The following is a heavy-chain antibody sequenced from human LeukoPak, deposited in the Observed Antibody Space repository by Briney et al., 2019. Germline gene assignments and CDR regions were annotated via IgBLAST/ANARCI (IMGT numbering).Heavy chain of an antibody. J-gene: IGHJ4*02. V-gene: IGHV3-11*01. D-gene: IGHD1-26*01. CDR2: IGPSGSAI. CDR3: ARGATGYFDY. CDR1: GFTFSDHY. Sequence: GGSLRLSCEASGFTFSDHYMSWIRQVPGKGLEWLLYIGPSGSAIYYADSVKGRFTISRDNAKNSLYLQMNSLRAGDTAVYYCARGATGYFDYWGQGTLVTVSS.